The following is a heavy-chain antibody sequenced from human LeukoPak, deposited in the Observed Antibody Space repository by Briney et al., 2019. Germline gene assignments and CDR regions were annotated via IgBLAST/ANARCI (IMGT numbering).Heavy chain of an antibody. Sequence: GGSLRLSCAASGFTFSDAWMNWVSQTPGKGLEWVARIKRQTEGWTKDYAAPVKGRFTISRDDSKSTVYLQMNSLEIEDTAVYYCSRNADHDWWGQGTLVTVSS. CDR2: IKRQTEGWTK. V-gene: IGHV3-15*01. J-gene: IGHJ4*02. CDR3: SRNADHDW. CDR1: GFTFSDAW. D-gene: IGHD2-8*01.